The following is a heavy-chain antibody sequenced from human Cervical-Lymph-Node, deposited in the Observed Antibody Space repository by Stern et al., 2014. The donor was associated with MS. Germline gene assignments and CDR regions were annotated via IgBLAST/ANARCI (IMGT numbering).Heavy chain of an antibody. J-gene: IGHJ6*02. CDR3: ARILKTVAAGYDMDV. Sequence: VQLVQSGAEVKKPGASVKVSCKASGYTFTTYDITWVRQAPGQGLEWMGRISAYNGNTKYAQNLQGRVTMTTDTSTSTTYMEVRSLRSDDTAVYYCARILKTVAAGYDMDVWGQGTTVTVSS. V-gene: IGHV1-18*01. D-gene: IGHD6-19*01. CDR2: ISAYNGNT. CDR1: GYTFTTYD.